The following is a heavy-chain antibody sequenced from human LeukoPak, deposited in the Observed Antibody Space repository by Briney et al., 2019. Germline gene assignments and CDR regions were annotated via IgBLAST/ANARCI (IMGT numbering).Heavy chain of an antibody. CDR3: AREGSGYA. CDR2: THMSGST. J-gene: IGHJ5*02. Sequence: SEILSLACTVSGGAISSGTYYWSWIRQPAGKGLEWIGRTHMSGSTNYNPSLKSRVTISVDTSKNQFSLNLNSVTAADTAVYYCAREGSGYAWGQGTLVTVSS. CDR1: GGAISSGTYY. V-gene: IGHV4-61*02. D-gene: IGHD3-22*01.